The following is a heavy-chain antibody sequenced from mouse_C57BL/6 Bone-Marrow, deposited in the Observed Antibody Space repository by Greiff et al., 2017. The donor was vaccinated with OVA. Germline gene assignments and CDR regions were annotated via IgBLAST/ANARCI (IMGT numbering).Heavy chain of an antibody. CDR1: GFTFSSYA. J-gene: IGHJ3*01. CDR3: TREGYGNFLFAY. Sequence: VMLVESGEGLVKPGGSLKLSCAASGFTFSSYAMSWVRQTPEKRLEWVAYISSGGDYIYYADPVKGRFTISRDNARNTLYLQMSSLKSEDTAMYYCTREGYGNFLFAYWGQGTLVTVSA. D-gene: IGHD2-10*02. CDR2: ISSGGDYI. V-gene: IGHV5-9-1*02.